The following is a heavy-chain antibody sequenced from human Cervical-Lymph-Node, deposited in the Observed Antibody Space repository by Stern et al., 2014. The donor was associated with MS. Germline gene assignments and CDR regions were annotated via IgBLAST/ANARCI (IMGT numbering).Heavy chain of an antibody. J-gene: IGHJ6*02. V-gene: IGHV4-59*08. D-gene: IGHD3-16*01. CDR2: IYYTGST. CDR1: GGSISNYY. Sequence: QVQLVQSGPGLVKPSETLSLTCTVSGGSISNYYWSWIRQPPGKGLEWIGYIYYTGSTNYNPSLKSRVTISVDTSKNQFPLKLSSVTAADTAVYYCARRRGGYYYGVDVWGQGTTVTVSS. CDR3: ARRRGGYYYGVDV.